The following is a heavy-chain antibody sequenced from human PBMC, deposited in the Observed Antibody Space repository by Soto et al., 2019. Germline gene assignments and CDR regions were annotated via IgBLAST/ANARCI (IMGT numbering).Heavy chain of an antibody. CDR1: GGSISSYY. Sequence: SETLSLTCTVSGGSISSYYWSWIRQPPGKGLEWIGYIYYSGSTNYNPSLKSRVTISVDTSKNQFSLKLSSVTAADTAVYYCATPSIEASPAGDWFDPWGQGTLVTFSS. D-gene: IGHD6-6*01. V-gene: IGHV4-59*01. CDR3: ATPSIEASPAGDWFDP. J-gene: IGHJ5*02. CDR2: IYYSGST.